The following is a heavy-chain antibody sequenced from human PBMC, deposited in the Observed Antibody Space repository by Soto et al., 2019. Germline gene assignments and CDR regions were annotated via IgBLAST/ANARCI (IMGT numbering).Heavy chain of an antibody. J-gene: IGHJ4*02. CDR1: GESFSGYI. CDR3: ARDKITGLFDY. D-gene: IGHD2-8*02. CDR2: INHSGSA. V-gene: IGHV4-34*01. Sequence: SXTLSLTCAVYGESFSGYIWTWIRQTPGKGLQWIGQINHSGSAIYNPSLKSRVTISVDTSKNQFSLKLTSVTAADTAVYYCARDKITGLFDYWGQGTLVTVS.